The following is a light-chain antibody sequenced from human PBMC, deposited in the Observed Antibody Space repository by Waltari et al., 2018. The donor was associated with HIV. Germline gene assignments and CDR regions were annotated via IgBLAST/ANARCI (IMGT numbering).Light chain of an antibody. CDR2: KNY. J-gene: IGLJ1*01. Sequence: QSVLTQPPSASGTPGQTVTISCSGGSSNIGNDNVYWYQQLPGMTPKLLIYKNYVRPSGVPDRFAGSKSGTSASLAISGLRSEDEADYYCVRWDSSLSAYVFGAGTKVTVL. V-gene: IGLV1-47*01. CDR3: VRWDSSLSAYV. CDR1: SSNIGNDN.